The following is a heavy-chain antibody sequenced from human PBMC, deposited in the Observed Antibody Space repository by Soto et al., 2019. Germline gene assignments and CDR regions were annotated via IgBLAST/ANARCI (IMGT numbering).Heavy chain of an antibody. D-gene: IGHD6-13*01. CDR1: GGSFSGYY. CDR3: ARGLVAAAWHWFDP. J-gene: IGHJ5*02. Sequence: ETLSLTCAVYGGSFSGYYWSWIRQPPGKGLEWIGEINHSGSTNYNPSLKSRVTISVDTSKNQFSLKLSSVTAADTAVYYCARGLVAAAWHWFDPWGQGTLVTVSS. CDR2: INHSGST. V-gene: IGHV4-34*01.